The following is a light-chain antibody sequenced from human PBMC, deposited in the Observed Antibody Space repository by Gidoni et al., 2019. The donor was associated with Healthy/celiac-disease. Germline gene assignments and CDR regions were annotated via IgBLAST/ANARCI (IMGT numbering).Light chain of an antibody. J-gene: IGLJ2*01. CDR1: SSDVGSYNL. CDR2: EVS. V-gene: IGLV2-23*02. Sequence: PGQSITISCTGTSSDVGSYNLVSWYQQHPGKAPKLMIYEVSKRPSGVSNRFSGSKSGNTASLTISGLQAEDEADYYCCSYAGSSTLVFGGGTKLTVL. CDR3: CSYAGSSTLV.